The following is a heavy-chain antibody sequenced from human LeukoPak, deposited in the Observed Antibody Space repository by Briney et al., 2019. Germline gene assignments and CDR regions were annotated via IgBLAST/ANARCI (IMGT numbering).Heavy chain of an antibody. Sequence: GGSLRLSCSASGFTFSSYAMHWVRQAPGKGLEWVAVISYDGSNKYYADSVKGRFTISRDNSKNTLYLQMNSLRTEDTAVYYCARAYYYGVPFDYWGQGTLVTVSS. CDR3: ARAYYYGVPFDY. V-gene: IGHV3-30-3*01. D-gene: IGHD3-22*01. CDR1: GFTFSSYA. J-gene: IGHJ4*02. CDR2: ISYDGSNK.